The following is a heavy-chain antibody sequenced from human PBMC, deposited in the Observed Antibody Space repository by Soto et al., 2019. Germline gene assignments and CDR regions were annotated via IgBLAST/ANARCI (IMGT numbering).Heavy chain of an antibody. D-gene: IGHD3-10*01. CDR1: GGSMSSSSYY. Sequence: SETLSLTCSVSGGSMSSSSYYWGWIRQPPVKGLEWIGSIYYSGSTYYNPSLKSRVAMSVDTSKNQFSLKLSSVTAADTAVYYCARHGPSAPRGFFDTWGQGSLVTVSS. CDR2: IYYSGST. J-gene: IGHJ5*02. CDR3: ARHGPSAPRGFFDT. V-gene: IGHV4-39*01.